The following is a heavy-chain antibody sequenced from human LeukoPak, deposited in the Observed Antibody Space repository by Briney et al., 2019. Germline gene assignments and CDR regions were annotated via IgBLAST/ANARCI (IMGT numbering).Heavy chain of an antibody. CDR2: IYYSGST. D-gene: IGHD4-17*01. J-gene: IGHJ6*03. CDR3: ARGSHGDYGMYSYYYMDV. V-gene: IGHV4-39*07. Sequence: PSETLSLTCTVSGGSISSSSYYWGWIRQPPGKGLEWIGSIYYSGSTNYNPSLKSRLTISVDTSKNQFSLNLSSVTAADTAVYYCARGSHGDYGMYSYYYMDVWGKGTTVTVSS. CDR1: GGSISSSSYY.